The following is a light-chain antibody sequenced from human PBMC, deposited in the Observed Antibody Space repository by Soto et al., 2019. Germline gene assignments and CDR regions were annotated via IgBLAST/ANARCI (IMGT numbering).Light chain of an antibody. J-gene: IGKJ5*01. CDR3: QQYNNWPPIT. V-gene: IGKV3-15*01. CDR2: YAS. CDR1: QSVRNN. Sequence: EIMMTQSPATLSVSPGERATLSYRASQSVRNNLAWYQQRRGQAPRLLIYYASTRVTGVPARFSGSGSGTEFTLTISSLQSEDSAFYYCQQYNNWPPITFGQGTRLEIK.